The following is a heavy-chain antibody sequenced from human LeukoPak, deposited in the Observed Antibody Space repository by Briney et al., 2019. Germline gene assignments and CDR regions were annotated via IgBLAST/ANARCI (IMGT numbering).Heavy chain of an antibody. CDR3: AREGLDSYGSYYYYYYMDV. Sequence: SETLSLTCTVSGGSISSGSYYWSWIRQPAGKGLEWIGRIYTSGSTNYNPSLKSRVTISVDKSKNQFSLKLSSVTAADTAVYYCAREGLDSYGSYYYYYYMDVWGKGTTVTVSS. J-gene: IGHJ6*03. V-gene: IGHV4-61*02. D-gene: IGHD5-18*01. CDR1: GGSISSGSYY. CDR2: IYTSGST.